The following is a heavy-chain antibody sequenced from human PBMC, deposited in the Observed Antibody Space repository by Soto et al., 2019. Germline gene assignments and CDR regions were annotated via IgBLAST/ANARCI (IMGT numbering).Heavy chain of an antibody. CDR1: GGSFNNYC. CDR2: VCPGGRT. J-gene: IGHJ5*02. V-gene: IGHV4-34*02. CDR3: ARGDYIQYDAYNWFDP. Sequence: QVRLQQWGAGLVRPSETLSLTCAVYGGSFNNYCWSWIRQPPGKGLEWIGEVCPGGRTNYSPTLKREVRFVVEGSKNQCSLRLTSVTVAETAVYYCARGDYIQYDAYNWFDPWGQGNLVIVAS. D-gene: IGHD3-10*02.